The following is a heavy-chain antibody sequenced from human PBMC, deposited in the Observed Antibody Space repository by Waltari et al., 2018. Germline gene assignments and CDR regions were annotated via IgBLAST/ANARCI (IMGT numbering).Heavy chain of an antibody. J-gene: IGHJ4*02. CDR2: ISSSSTYI. V-gene: IGHV3-21*01. D-gene: IGHD2-15*01. CDR1: GFTFSTYT. CDR3: ARLRQGGSAYDY. Sequence: EVQLVESGGGLVKTGGSLRLSCAASGFTFSTYTIIWVRQAPGKGLEWVSSISSSSTYIYYADSVQGRFTISRDNAKSSLFLQMNSLRAEDTAIYYCARLRQGGSAYDYWGQGTLVTVSS.